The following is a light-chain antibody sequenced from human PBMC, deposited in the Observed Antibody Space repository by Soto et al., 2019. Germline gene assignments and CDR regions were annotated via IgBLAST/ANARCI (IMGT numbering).Light chain of an antibody. J-gene: IGKJ4*01. CDR1: QSISNW. Sequence: DIQLTQSPSTLSASAGDRVTITCRASQSISNWVVWYQQKPGKAPKFLIYDASTLESGVPSRFSGSGYGTEFTLTISSLQPEDFATYYCQQYNRYSIHFGGGTKVEMK. CDR3: QQYNRYSIH. CDR2: DAS. V-gene: IGKV1-5*03.